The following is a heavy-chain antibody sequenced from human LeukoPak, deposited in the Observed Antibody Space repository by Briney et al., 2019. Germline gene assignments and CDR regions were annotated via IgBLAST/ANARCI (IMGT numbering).Heavy chain of an antibody. D-gene: IGHD2-2*01. CDR2: IYSSSSSI. V-gene: IGHV3-48*02. Sequence: GGSLRLSCAASGFTFSSCAMNWVRQAPGKGLEWISYIYSSSSSIYYADSVKGRFTISRDNAKNSVYLQMNSLRDGDTAVYYCAKSDTYRFDYWGQGTLVTVSS. J-gene: IGHJ4*02. CDR3: AKSDTYRFDY. CDR1: GFTFSSCA.